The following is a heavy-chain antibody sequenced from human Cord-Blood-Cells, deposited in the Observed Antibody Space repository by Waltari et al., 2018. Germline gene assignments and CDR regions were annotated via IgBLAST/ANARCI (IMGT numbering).Heavy chain of an antibody. D-gene: IGHD6-19*01. V-gene: IGHV3-30-3*01. CDR1: A. CDR3: ARAPGYSSGWYWFDP. Sequence: AMHWVRQAPGKGLEWVAVISYDGSNKYYADSVKGRFTISRDNSKNTLYLQMNSLRAEDTAVYYCARAPGYSSGWYWFDPWGQGTLVTVSS. J-gene: IGHJ5*02. CDR2: ISYDGSNK.